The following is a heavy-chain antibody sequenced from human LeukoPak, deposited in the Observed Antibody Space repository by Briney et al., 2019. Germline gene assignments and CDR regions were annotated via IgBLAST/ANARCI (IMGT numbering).Heavy chain of an antibody. CDR3: VKVDT. CDR1: KFTFSTSG. D-gene: IGHD5-18*01. V-gene: IGHV3-30*02. J-gene: IGHJ4*02. CDR2: IRNDGNKY. Sequence: GGSLRLSCAASKFTFSTSGMHWVRQSPGKGLDWVAFIRNDGNKYNYAESVKGRFTISRDNSKNTLYLQMDSLSAEDTAVYYCVKVDTWGQGILVTVSS.